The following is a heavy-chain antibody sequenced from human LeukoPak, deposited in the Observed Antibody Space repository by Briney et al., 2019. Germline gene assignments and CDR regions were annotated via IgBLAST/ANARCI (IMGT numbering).Heavy chain of an antibody. V-gene: IGHV1-69*13. D-gene: IGHD6-19*01. CDR3: AREEQWLTDYGMDV. CDR2: IIPIFGTA. CDR1: GGTFSSYA. Sequence: SVEVSCKASGGTFSSYAISWVRQAPGQGLEWMGGIIPIFGTANYAQKFQGRVTITADESTSTAYMELSSLRSEDTAVYYCAREEQWLTDYGMDVWGQGTTVTVSS. J-gene: IGHJ6*02.